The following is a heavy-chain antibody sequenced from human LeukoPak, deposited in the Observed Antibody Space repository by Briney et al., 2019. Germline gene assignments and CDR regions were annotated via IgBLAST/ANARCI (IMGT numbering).Heavy chain of an antibody. D-gene: IGHD4-17*01. Sequence: GGSLRLSCAASGFSFSSYWMHWVRQAPGKGLVWVSAISGSGGSTYYADSVKGRFTISRDNSKNTLYLQMNSLRAEDTAVYYYAKFLIRRGDYEAFDYWGQGTLVTVSS. CDR1: GFSFSSYW. CDR3: AKFLIRRGDYEAFDY. V-gene: IGHV3-23*01. J-gene: IGHJ4*02. CDR2: ISGSGGST.